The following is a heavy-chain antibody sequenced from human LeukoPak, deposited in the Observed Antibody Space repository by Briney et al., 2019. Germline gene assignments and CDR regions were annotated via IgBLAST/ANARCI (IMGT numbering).Heavy chain of an antibody. V-gene: IGHV4-34*01. CDR1: GVSFSGYY. J-gene: IGHJ5*02. D-gene: IGHD6-6*01. CDR2: INHSGST. Sequence: PSETLSLTCAVYGVSFSGYYWSWLRQPPGKGLEWIGEINHSGSTNYNPPLKSRVTISVDTSKNQFSLKLSSVTAADTAVYYCANTIAARRFDPWGQGTLVTVSS. CDR3: ANTIAARRFDP.